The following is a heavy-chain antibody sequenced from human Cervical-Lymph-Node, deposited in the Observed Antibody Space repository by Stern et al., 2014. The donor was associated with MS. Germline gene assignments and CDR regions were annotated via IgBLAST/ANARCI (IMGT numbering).Heavy chain of an antibody. Sequence: VQLVQSAAEVKKPGESLQISCQVSGYNFPVSWIGWVRQTPGKGLAWVGIIYPPDSETRYSPSFQGQVSMSVDKSVSTAYLQWSSLKTSDTALYFCARHTGDYAFDYWGQGTLVIVSS. CDR3: ARHTGDYAFDY. J-gene: IGHJ4*02. D-gene: IGHD4-17*01. CDR1: GYNFPVSW. CDR2: IYPPDSET. V-gene: IGHV5-51*01.